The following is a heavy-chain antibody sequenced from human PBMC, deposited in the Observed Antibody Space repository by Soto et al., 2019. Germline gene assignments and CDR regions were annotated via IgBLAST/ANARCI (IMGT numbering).Heavy chain of an antibody. CDR1: GFTFSSYG. J-gene: IGHJ4*02. D-gene: IGHD6-19*01. CDR3: AKESSGWFFDY. V-gene: IGHV3-30*18. CDR2: ISYDGSNK. Sequence: GGSLRLSCAASGFTFSSYGMHWVRQAPGKGLEWVAVISYDGSNKYYADSVKGRFTISRDNSKNTLYLQMNSLRAEDTAVYCCAKESSGWFFDYWGQGTLVTVSS.